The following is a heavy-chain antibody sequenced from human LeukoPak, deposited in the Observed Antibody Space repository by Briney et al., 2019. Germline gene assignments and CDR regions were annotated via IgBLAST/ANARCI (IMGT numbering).Heavy chain of an antibody. CDR3: ARGYYDFWSGYSGYYYMDV. J-gene: IGHJ6*03. CDR1: GYSISSGCY. Sequence: SETLSLTCAVSGYSISSGCYWGWIRQPPGKGLEWIGSIYHSGSTYYNPSLKSRVTISVDTSKNQFSLKLSSVTAADTAVYYCARGYYDFWSGYSGYYYMDVWGKGTTVTVSS. D-gene: IGHD3-3*01. V-gene: IGHV4-38-2*01. CDR2: IYHSGST.